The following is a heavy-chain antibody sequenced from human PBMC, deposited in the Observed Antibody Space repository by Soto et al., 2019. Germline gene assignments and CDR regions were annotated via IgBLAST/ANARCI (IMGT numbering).Heavy chain of an antibody. CDR1: GFTFGDYA. CDR2: IRSKAYGGTT. V-gene: IGHV3-49*03. Sequence: GGSLRLSCTASGFTFGDYAMSWFRQAPGKGLEWVGFIRSKAYGGTTEYAASVKGRFTISRDDSKSIAHLQMNSLKTEYTAVYYFTRDIRFRGKSLTLFDYWGQGTLVTVSS. J-gene: IGHJ4*02. CDR3: TRDIRFRGKSLTLFDY. D-gene: IGHD3-16*01.